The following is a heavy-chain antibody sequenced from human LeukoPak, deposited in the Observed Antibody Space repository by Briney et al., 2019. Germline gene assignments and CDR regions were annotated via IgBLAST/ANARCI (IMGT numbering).Heavy chain of an antibody. J-gene: IGHJ4*02. CDR1: GFTFSSYS. CDR3: VRDWDY. V-gene: IGHV3-7*03. Sequence: GGSLRLSCAASGFTFSSYSMNWVRQAPGKGLEWVANIKQDGSEKYYVDSVKGRFAISRDNAKNSVYLQMNSLRVEDTAVYYCVRDWDYGGQGTLVTVSS. CDR2: IKQDGSEK.